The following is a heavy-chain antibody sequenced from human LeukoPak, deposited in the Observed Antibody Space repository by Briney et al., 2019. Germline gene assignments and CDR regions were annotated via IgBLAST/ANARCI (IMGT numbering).Heavy chain of an antibody. Sequence: ASVKVSCKASGYTFTGYYMHWVRQAPGQGLEWMGWINPNSGGTNYAQKFQGRFTMTRDTSISTAYMERSRLRSDDTAVYYCARGVCGGDCYWGYFHHWRQGTLVTVSS. J-gene: IGHJ1*01. CDR3: ARGVCGGDCYWGYFHH. CDR2: INPNSGGT. V-gene: IGHV1-2*02. D-gene: IGHD2-21*02. CDR1: GYTFTGYY.